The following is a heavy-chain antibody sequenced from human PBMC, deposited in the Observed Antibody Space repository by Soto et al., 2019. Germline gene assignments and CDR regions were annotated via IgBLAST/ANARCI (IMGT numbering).Heavy chain of an antibody. V-gene: IGHV2-5*01. Sequence: QGTLKESGPTLVKPTQTLTLTCSFSGFSLSTSGVGVGGIRQPPGKALEWLAHLYWSGDEHYRPSLRSRISITNDTSTNLVDLTITNMDPVDTATYYCARELAARPVFAFDLLGQSTMVTLS. CDR3: ARELAARPVFAFDL. CDR2: LYWSGDE. D-gene: IGHD6-6*01. CDR1: GFSLSTSGVG. J-gene: IGHJ3*01.